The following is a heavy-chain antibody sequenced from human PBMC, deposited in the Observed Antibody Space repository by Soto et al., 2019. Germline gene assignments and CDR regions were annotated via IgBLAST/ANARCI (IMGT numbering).Heavy chain of an antibody. CDR3: ARGRADTAYFES. V-gene: IGHV3-48*02. CDR2: ISPVGGNI. CDR1: GFALSSHS. D-gene: IGHD5-18*01. J-gene: IGHJ4*02. Sequence: EVQLVESGGALVQPGGSLRLSCGASGFALSSHSMYWVRQAPGKGLEWVSYISPVGGNIHYAECVQGRFTFSRDMAKSSLSLQITRLRDEDTAVYFCARGRADTAYFESWGQGTLGTVSS.